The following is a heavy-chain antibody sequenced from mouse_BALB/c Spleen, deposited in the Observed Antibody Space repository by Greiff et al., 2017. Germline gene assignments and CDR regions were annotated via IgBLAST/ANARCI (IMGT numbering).Heavy chain of an antibody. CDR2: IYPGSGST. V-gene: IGHV1S22*01. CDR3: TSGYIYYYAMDY. CDR1: GYTFTSYW. D-gene: IGHD2-2*01. Sequence: LQQPGSELVRPGASVKLSCKASGYTFTSYWMHWVKQRPGQGLEWIGNIYPGSGSTNYDEKFKSKATLTVDTSSSTAYMQLSSLTSEDSAVYYCTSGYIYYYAMDYWGQGTSVTVSS. J-gene: IGHJ4*01.